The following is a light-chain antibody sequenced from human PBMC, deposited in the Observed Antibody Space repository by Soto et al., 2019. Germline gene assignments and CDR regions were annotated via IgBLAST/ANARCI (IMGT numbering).Light chain of an antibody. Sequence: QSALTQPRSGSGSPGQSVTISCTGTSSDVGGYNYVSWYQQHPGKAPELMIYGVTERPSGVPDRFSGSKSGNTASLTISGLQAEDEADYYCCSYAGNPYVFGTGTKLTVL. CDR1: SSDVGGYNY. J-gene: IGLJ1*01. V-gene: IGLV2-11*01. CDR3: CSYAGNPYV. CDR2: GVT.